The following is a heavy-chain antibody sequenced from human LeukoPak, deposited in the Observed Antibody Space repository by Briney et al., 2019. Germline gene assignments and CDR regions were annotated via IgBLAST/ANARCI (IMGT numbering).Heavy chain of an antibody. CDR2: ISYDGSNK. J-gene: IGHJ6*02. CDR3: ARDRLAVAGLYGMDV. V-gene: IGHV3-30-3*01. CDR1: GFTFSSYA. Sequence: GGSLRLSCAASGFTFSSYAMHWVRQAPGKGLEWVAVISYDGSNKYYADSVKGRFTISRDNSKNTLYLQMNSLRAEDTAVYYCARDRLAVAGLYGMDVWGQGATVTVSS. D-gene: IGHD6-19*01.